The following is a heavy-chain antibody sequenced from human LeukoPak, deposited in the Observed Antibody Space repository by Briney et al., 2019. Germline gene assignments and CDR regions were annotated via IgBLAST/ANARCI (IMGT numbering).Heavy chain of an antibody. Sequence: SETLSLTYAVCGGSFNVYYWRWIRRPRGKGLEGIGEINHSGSTNYNPSLKSRVTISVDTSKNQFSLKLSSVTAADTAVYYCARGTSLRYRLDYWGQGTLVTVSS. J-gene: IGHJ4*02. CDR2: INHSGST. D-gene: IGHD3-16*02. V-gene: IGHV4-34*01. CDR1: GGSFNVYY. CDR3: ARGTSLRYRLDY.